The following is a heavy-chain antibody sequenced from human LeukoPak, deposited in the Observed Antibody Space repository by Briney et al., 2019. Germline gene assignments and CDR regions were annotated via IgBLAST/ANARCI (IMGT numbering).Heavy chain of an antibody. Sequence: PSETLSLTCTVSGGSITSSSYYWGWIRQPPGKGLEWFGSIYYSGSTYYNPSLKSRVTISIDTSKNQFSLRLSSVTAADTAVYYCARDFRVQWLPREGSVAYWGQGTLVTVSS. D-gene: IGHD6-19*01. CDR1: GGSITSSSYY. V-gene: IGHV4-39*07. J-gene: IGHJ4*02. CDR2: IYYSGST. CDR3: ARDFRVQWLPREGSVAY.